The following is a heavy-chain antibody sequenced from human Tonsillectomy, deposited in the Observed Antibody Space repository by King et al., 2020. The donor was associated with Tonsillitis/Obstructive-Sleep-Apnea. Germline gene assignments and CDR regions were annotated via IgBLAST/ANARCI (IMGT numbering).Heavy chain of an antibody. V-gene: IGHV3-13*04. CDR3: ARAGVGATAYYYYYMDV. Sequence: VQLVESGGGLVQPGGSLRLSCAASGFTFRNYDMHWVRHAPGEGLEWVSTIGTAGDTYYPASVKGRFTVSRENAKNSLYLQMNSLRDGDTAVYYCARAGVGATAYYYYYMDVWGKGTTVTVSS. J-gene: IGHJ6*03. CDR1: GFTFRNYD. D-gene: IGHD1-26*01. CDR2: IGTAGDT.